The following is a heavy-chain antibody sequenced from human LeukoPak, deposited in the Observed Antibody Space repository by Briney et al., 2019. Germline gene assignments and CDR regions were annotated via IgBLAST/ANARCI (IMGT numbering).Heavy chain of an antibody. CDR2: IYPGDSDT. CDR3: ARGDSHAFGGVIVPSFFDY. CDR1: GYSFTSYW. Sequence: GESLKISCKGSGYSFTSYWIGWVRQMPGKGLEWMGIIYPGDSDTRYSPSFQGQVTISADKSISTAYLQWSSLKASDTAMYYCARGDSHAFGGVIVPSFFDYWGQGTLVTVSS. J-gene: IGHJ4*02. V-gene: IGHV5-51*01. D-gene: IGHD3-16*02.